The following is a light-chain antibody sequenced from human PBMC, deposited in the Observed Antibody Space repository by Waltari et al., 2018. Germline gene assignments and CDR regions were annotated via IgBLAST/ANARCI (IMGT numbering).Light chain of an antibody. Sequence: SYELTQPPSVSVSPGQTARITCSGDALPQHFAFWYQQKSGQAPVVVIYKDTERPSGIPDRISGSSSGTTVTLTISGAQAEDEADYYCQSGDSSGVVVFGGGTKLTVL. V-gene: IGLV3-25*03. J-gene: IGLJ2*01. CDR3: QSGDSSGVVV. CDR1: ALPQHF. CDR2: KDT.